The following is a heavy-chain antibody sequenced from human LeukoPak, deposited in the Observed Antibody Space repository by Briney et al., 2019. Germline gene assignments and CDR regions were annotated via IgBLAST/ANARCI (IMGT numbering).Heavy chain of an antibody. J-gene: IGHJ4*02. CDR2: INHSGST. CDR3: ASGPASYYDFWSGPFDY. Sequence: SGTLSLTCAVYGGSFSGYYWSWIRQPPGKGLEWIGEINHSGSTYYNPSLKSRVTISVDTSKNQFSLKLSSVTAADTAVYYCASGPASYYDFWSGPFDYWGQGTLVTVSS. CDR1: GGSFSGYY. V-gene: IGHV4-34*01. D-gene: IGHD3-3*01.